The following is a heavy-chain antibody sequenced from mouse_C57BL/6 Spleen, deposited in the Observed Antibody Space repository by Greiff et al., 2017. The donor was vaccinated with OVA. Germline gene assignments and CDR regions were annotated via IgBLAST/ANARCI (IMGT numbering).Heavy chain of an antibody. V-gene: IGHV5-4*01. J-gene: IGHJ1*03. CDR1: GFTFSSYA. CDR3: ARQGGNYWYFDV. Sequence: EVQRVESGGGLVKPGGSLKLSCAASGFTFSSYAMSWVRQTPEKRLEWVAIISAGGSYTYYPDNVKGRFTISRDNAKNNLYLQMSHLKSEDTAMYYGARQGGNYWYFDVWGTGTTVTVSS. CDR2: ISAGGSYT. D-gene: IGHD2-1*01.